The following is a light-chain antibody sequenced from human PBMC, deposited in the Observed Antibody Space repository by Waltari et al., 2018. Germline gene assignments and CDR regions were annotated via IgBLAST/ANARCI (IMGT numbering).Light chain of an antibody. Sequence: EIVLTQSSATLSLSTGERATLHCRASQGVSSYLAWYQQKPGQAPRLLIYDASNRATGIPARFSGSGPGTDFTLTISSLEPEDFAVYYCQQRSNWHPLTFGGGTKVEIK. CDR3: QQRSNWHPLT. CDR2: DAS. V-gene: IGKV3D-11*01. J-gene: IGKJ4*01. CDR1: QGVSSY.